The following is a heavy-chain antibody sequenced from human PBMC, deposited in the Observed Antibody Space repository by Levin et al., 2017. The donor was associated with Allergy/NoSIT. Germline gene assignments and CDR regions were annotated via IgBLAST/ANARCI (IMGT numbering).Heavy chain of an antibody. CDR2: IYYSGST. CDR1: GGSIRSYY. D-gene: IGHD4-23*01. V-gene: IGHV4-59*01. Sequence: LSQTLSLTCTVSGGSIRSYYWSWIRQPPGKGLEWIGYIYYSGSTNYNPSLKSRVTISVDTSKNQFSLKLSSVTAADTAVYYCARVSATVAPDAFDIWGQGTMVTVSS. CDR3: ARVSATVAPDAFDI. J-gene: IGHJ3*02.